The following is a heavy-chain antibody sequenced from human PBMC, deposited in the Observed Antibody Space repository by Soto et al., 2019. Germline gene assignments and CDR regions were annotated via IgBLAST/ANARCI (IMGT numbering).Heavy chain of an antibody. V-gene: IGHV4-34*01. CDR1: GGSFSNYY. CDR2: INHSGST. CDR3: ARGRITGTATMGY. J-gene: IGHJ4*02. Sequence: QVQLQQWGAGLLKPSETLSLTCAVYGGSFSNYYWSWIRQPPGKGLEWIREINHSGSTNYNPSLKSRVTISVDTSKNQFSLKLSSVTAADTAVYYCARGRITGTATMGYWGQGILVTVSS. D-gene: IGHD1-7*01.